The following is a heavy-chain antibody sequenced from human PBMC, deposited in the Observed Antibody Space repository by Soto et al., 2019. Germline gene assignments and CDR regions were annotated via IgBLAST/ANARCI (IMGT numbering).Heavy chain of an antibody. J-gene: IGHJ5*02. V-gene: IGHV4-59*01. D-gene: IGHD2-15*01. CDR2: IYYSGST. CDR3: AREFPCSGGSCYSWFDP. Sequence: QVQLQESGPGLVKPSETLSLTCTVSGGSISSYYWSWIRQPPGKGLEWIGYIYYSGSTNYTPSLKSRVTISVDTSKNQFSLKLSSVTAADTAVYYCAREFPCSGGSCYSWFDPWGQGTLVTVSS. CDR1: GGSISSYY.